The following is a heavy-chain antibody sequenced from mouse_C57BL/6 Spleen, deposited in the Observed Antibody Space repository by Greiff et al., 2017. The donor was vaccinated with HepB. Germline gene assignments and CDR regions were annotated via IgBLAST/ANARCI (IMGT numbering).Heavy chain of an antibody. CDR2: IRNKANGYTT. D-gene: IGHD1-1*01. CDR1: GFTFTDYY. Sequence: EVMLVETGGGLVQPGGSLSLSCAASGFTFTDYYMSWVRQPPGKALEWLGFIRNKANGYTTEYSASVKGRFTISRDNSQSILYLQMNALRAEDSATYYCARRGTTVGYFDVWGTGTTVTVSS. CDR3: ARRGTTVGYFDV. V-gene: IGHV7-3*01. J-gene: IGHJ1*03.